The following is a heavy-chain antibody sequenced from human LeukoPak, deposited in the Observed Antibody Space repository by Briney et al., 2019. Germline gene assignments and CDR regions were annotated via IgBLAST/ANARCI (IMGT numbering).Heavy chain of an antibody. V-gene: IGHV3-23*01. CDR3: AKDLVGVGATMNMDY. D-gene: IGHD1-26*01. Sequence: PGGSLRLSCAASGFTFSSYAMSWVRQAPGKGLEWVSAISGSGGSTYYADSVKGRFTISRDNSKNTLYLQMNSLRAEDTAVYYCAKDLVGVGATMNMDYWGQGTLVTVSS. CDR2: ISGSGGST. CDR1: GFTFSSYA. J-gene: IGHJ4*02.